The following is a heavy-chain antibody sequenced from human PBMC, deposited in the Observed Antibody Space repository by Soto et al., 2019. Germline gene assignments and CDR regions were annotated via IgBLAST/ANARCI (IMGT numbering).Heavy chain of an antibody. D-gene: IGHD3-22*01. J-gene: IGHJ6*02. V-gene: IGHV3-21*04. CDR1: GFTFSSYS. CDR3: ARAPGSSGYSGVDYYYGMDV. Sequence: GGSLKLSCAASGFTFSSYSMNWVRQAPGKGLEWVSFISTGSSYIYYADSVKGRFTISRDNAKNSLYLQMSRLRSDDTAVYYCARAPGSSGYSGVDYYYGMDVWGQGTTVTVSS. CDR2: ISTGSSYI.